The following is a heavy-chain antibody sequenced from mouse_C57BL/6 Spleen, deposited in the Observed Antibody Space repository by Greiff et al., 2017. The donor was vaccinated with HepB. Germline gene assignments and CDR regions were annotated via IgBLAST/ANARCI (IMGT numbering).Heavy chain of an antibody. Sequence: VKQSCKASGYTFTSYWMQWVKQRPGQGLEWIGEIDPSDSYTNYNQKFKGKATLTVDTSSSTAYMQLSSLTSEDSAVYYCARSPSGYAMDYWGQGTSVTVSS. J-gene: IGHJ4*01. CDR1: GYTFTSYW. D-gene: IGHD3-1*01. CDR2: IDPSDSYT. CDR3: ARSPSGYAMDY. V-gene: IGHV1-50*01.